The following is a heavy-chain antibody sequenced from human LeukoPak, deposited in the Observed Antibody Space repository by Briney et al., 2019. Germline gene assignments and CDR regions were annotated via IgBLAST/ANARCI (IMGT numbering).Heavy chain of an antibody. D-gene: IGHD6-6*01. Sequence: QPGGSLRLSCAASGFRFSNYAMSWVRQAPGKGLEWVSGIGGSGSSTYYADSVKGRFTISRDNSKNTLYLQMNSLRAEDTAVYYCAKAGGLKRQLGIFGYWGQGTLVTVSS. CDR2: IGGSGSST. CDR3: AKAGGLKRQLGIFGY. J-gene: IGHJ4*02. CDR1: GFRFSNYA. V-gene: IGHV3-23*01.